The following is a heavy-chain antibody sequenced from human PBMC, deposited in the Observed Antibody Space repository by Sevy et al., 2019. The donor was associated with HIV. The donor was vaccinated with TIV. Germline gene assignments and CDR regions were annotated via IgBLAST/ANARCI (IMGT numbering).Heavy chain of an antibody. D-gene: IGHD2-2*02. V-gene: IGHV3-21*01. Sequence: GGSLRLSCAASGFSFSTYSMNWVRQAPGKGLEWVSSITSGSTYTYYVDSVKGRFNISRDNAKNSVFLQMNSLRAEDTAVYYCARSPEFQYQMLYGRQKYNGMDVWGQGTTVTVSS. CDR2: ITSGSTYT. J-gene: IGHJ6*02. CDR3: ARSPEFQYQMLYGRQKYNGMDV. CDR1: GFSFSTYS.